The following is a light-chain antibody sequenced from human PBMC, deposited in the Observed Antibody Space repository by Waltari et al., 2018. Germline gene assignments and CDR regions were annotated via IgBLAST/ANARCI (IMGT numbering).Light chain of an antibody. Sequence: QSALTQPASVSGSPGQSITISCTGTSSDVGGYNYVSWYQQHPGKAPKLMIYEVSNRPSGVSNRFSGSKSGNTASLTISGLQAEDEADYYCTSYTSTSTYVFGTGTKHPV. CDR3: TSYTSTSTYV. CDR2: EVS. V-gene: IGLV2-14*01. J-gene: IGLJ1*01. CDR1: SSDVGGYNY.